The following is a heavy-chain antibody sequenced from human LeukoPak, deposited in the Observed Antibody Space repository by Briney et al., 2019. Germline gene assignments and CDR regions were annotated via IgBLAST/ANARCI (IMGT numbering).Heavy chain of an antibody. CDR3: ASLDSTAGDDY. J-gene: IGHJ4*02. CDR2: IYYTGNT. Sequence: PSETLSLTCTVSGASISGSSYSWGWIRQPPGKGLEWSGSIYYTGNTYYTPSLKSRVTISVDPSKNPFSLKLSSVTAADTAVFYCASLDSTAGDDYWGQGTLVTVSS. D-gene: IGHD2-21*02. V-gene: IGHV4-39*01. CDR1: GASISGSSYS.